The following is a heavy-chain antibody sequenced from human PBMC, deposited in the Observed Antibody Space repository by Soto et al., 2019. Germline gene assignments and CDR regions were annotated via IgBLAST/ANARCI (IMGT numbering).Heavy chain of an antibody. J-gene: IGHJ5*02. CDR2: IIPIFGTA. Sequence: QVQLVQSGAEVKKPGSSVKVSCKASGGTFSSYAISWVRQAPGQGLEWMGGIIPIFGTANYAQKFQGRVTITADESTSTAYMELSSLRSEDTAVYYCARGNDYYGSGKYDPNWFDHWGQGTLVTVSS. CDR1: GGTFSSYA. D-gene: IGHD3-10*01. V-gene: IGHV1-69*01. CDR3: ARGNDYYGSGKYDPNWFDH.